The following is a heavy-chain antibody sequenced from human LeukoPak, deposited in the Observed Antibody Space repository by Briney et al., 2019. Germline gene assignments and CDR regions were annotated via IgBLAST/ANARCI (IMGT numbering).Heavy chain of an antibody. CDR1: GGSFSGYY. CDR3: ARVGTAMSSYYFDY. V-gene: IGHV4-34*01. D-gene: IGHD5-18*01. J-gene: IGHJ4*02. Sequence: SETLSLTCAVYGGSFSGYYWSWIRQPPGKGLEWIGEINHSGSTNYNPSLKSRVTISVDTSKNQFSLKLSSVTAADTAVYYCARVGTAMSSYYFDYWGQGTLVTVSS. CDR2: INHSGST.